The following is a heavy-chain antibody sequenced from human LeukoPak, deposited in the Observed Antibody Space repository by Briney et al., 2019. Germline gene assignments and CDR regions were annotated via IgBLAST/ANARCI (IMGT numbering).Heavy chain of an antibody. CDR1: GFSFSASS. D-gene: IGHD6-13*01. CDR3: ARAYSSSWYDF. CDR2: ISENGRST. Sequence: GSLRLSCAASGFSFSASSMSWVRQTPGKGLEWVSSISENGRSTYYADSVKGRFTISRDNSKNTLYLQINSVRAEDTAVYYCARAYSSSWYDFWGQGTLVTVSS. V-gene: IGHV3-23*01. J-gene: IGHJ5*01.